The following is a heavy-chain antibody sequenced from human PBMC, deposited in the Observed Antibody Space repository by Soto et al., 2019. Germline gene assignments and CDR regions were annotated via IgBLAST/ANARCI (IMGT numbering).Heavy chain of an antibody. V-gene: IGHV3-23*01. D-gene: IGHD1-7*01. CDR2: ITGTGGTT. CDR1: GFTFSTYS. CDR3: AKCMQTYWNYDAHHI. Sequence: GGSLRLSCAASGFTFSTYSMSWVRQAPGKGLEWVAHITGTGGTTYYADSVKGRFTISRDTSRNTLYLQMNSLGAEDTALYYCAKCMQTYWNYDAHHIWGQGTMVTVSS. J-gene: IGHJ3*02.